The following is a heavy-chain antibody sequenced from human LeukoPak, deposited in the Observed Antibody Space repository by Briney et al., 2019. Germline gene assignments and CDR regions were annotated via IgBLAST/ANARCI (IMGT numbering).Heavy chain of an antibody. D-gene: IGHD3/OR15-3a*01. CDR1: GFTFSNYW. J-gene: IGHJ6*03. V-gene: IGHV3-7*01. Sequence: SGGSLRLSCAAYGFTFSNYWMTWVRQAPGKGLEWVANIKQDGSEKYYVDSVKGRFTISRDNAKNSLYLQMNSLRAEDTAVYYCARDGHYYYYYMDVWGKGTTVTVSS. CDR2: IKQDGSEK. CDR3: ARDGHYYYYYMDV.